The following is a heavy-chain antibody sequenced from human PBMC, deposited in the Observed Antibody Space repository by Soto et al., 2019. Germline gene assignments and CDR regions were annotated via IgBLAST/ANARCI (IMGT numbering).Heavy chain of an antibody. D-gene: IGHD6-19*01. J-gene: IGHJ4*02. CDR1: GFMFSGST. V-gene: IGHV3-73*02. CDR2: IRSKANSYAT. CDR3: ARPSSGWTGFDY. Sequence: EVQLVESGGGLVQPGGSLKLSCAASGFMFSGSTMYWVRQASGKGLEWVGRIRSKANSYATTYAASVKGRFTISRDDSKNTAYLQMNSLKTEDTGVYYCARPSSGWTGFDYWGQGTLVTVSS.